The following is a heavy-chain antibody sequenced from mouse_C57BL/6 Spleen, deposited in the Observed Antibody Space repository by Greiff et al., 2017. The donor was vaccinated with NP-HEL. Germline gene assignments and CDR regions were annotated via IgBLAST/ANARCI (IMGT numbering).Heavy chain of an antibody. CDR1: GFTFSSYT. Sequence: EVKLVESGGGLVKPGGSLKLSCAASGFTFSSYTMSWVRQTPEKRLEWVATISGGGGNTYYPDSVQGRFTISRDNAKNTLYLQMSSLRSEDTAWYYCARRPTVVAKDWYFDVWGTGTTVTVSS. D-gene: IGHD1-1*01. V-gene: IGHV5-9*01. CDR2: ISGGGGNT. CDR3: ARRPTVVAKDWYFDV. J-gene: IGHJ1*03.